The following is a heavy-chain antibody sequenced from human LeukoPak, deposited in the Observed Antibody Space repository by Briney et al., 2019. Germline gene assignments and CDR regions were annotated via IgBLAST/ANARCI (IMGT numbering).Heavy chain of an antibody. CDR3: ARGVKYYGSGSYAPKAFDY. CDR2: IYYSGST. Sequence: SETLSLTCTVSGGSISSSSYYWGWIRQPPGKGLEWIGSIYYSGSTYYNPSLKSRVTISVDTSKNQFSLKLSSVTAADTAVYYCARGVKYYGSGSYAPKAFDYWGQGTLVTVSS. J-gene: IGHJ4*02. CDR1: GGSISSSSYY. V-gene: IGHV4-39*01. D-gene: IGHD3-10*01.